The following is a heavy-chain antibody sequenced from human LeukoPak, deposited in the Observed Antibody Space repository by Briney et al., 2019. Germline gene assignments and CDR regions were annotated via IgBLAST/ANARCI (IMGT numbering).Heavy chain of an antibody. Sequence: PGGSLRLSCAASGFIFSNYAMHWVRQAAGKGLEWVAYIRYDGSRKYYADSVSGRFTISRDNSKNTLYLQVHSLRGEDTAVYYCATETPDTSGSKLDYWGQGTLVTVSS. CDR1: GFIFSNYA. CDR3: ATETPDTSGSKLDY. CDR2: IRYDGSRK. D-gene: IGHD3-22*01. V-gene: IGHV3-30*02. J-gene: IGHJ4*02.